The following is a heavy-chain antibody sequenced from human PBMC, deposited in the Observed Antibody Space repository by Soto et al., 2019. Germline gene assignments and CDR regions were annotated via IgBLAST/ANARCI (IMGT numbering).Heavy chain of an antibody. CDR1: GGTFSSYA. CDR2: IIPIFGTA. CDR3: AIHKQQLARGYFDY. V-gene: IGHV1-69*01. D-gene: IGHD6-13*01. Sequence: QVQLVQSGAEVKKPGSSVKVSCKASGGTFSSYAISWVRQAPGQGLEWMGGIIPIFGTANYAQKFQGRVTITADESTSTAYMELSSLRSEDTAMYYCAIHKQQLARGYFDYWGQGTLVTVSS. J-gene: IGHJ4*02.